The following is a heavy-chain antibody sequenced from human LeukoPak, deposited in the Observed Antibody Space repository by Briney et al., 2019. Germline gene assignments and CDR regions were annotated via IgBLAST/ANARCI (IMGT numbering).Heavy chain of an antibody. V-gene: IGHV4-31*03. Sequence: SETLSLTCSVSGGSISSGGYFWNWIRQHPGKGLEYIGYIYYSGTTYYNPSLKSRVTISVDTSKNQFSLKLSSVTAADTAVYFCARGPLYCSSTSCPPPYFDYWGQGTLVTVSS. D-gene: IGHD2-2*01. CDR2: IYYSGTT. CDR3: ARGPLYCSSTSCPPPYFDY. J-gene: IGHJ4*02. CDR1: GGSISSGGYF.